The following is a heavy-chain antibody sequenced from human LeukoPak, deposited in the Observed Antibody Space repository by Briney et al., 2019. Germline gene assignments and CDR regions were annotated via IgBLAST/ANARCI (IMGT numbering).Heavy chain of an antibody. CDR3: ARDGTMVRGVTTLRY. D-gene: IGHD3-10*01. CDR1: GYTFTSYA. Sequence: ASVKVSCKASGYTFTSYAMHWVRQAPGQRLEWMGWINAGNGNTKYSQKFQGRVTITRDTSASTAYMELSSLRSEDTAVYYCARDGTMVRGVTTLRYWGQGTLVTVSS. J-gene: IGHJ4*02. V-gene: IGHV1-3*01. CDR2: INAGNGNT.